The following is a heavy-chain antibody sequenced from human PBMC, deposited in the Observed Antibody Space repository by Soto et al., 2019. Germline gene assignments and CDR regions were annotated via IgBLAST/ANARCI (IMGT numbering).Heavy chain of an antibody. D-gene: IGHD3-10*01. Sequence: QVQLQESGPGLVKPSETLSLTCTVSGGSISSYYWSWIRQPPGKGLEWIGYIYYSGSTNYNPSLKSRVTISVDTSKNQFSLKLSSVTAADTAVYYCARGDFMVRGYKFDYWGQGTLVTVSS. CDR3: ARGDFMVRGYKFDY. CDR2: IYYSGST. J-gene: IGHJ4*02. CDR1: GGSISSYY. V-gene: IGHV4-59*01.